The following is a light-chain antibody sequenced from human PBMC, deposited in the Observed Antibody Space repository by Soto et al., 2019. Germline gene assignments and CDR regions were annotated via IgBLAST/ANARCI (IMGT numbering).Light chain of an antibody. Sequence: ETVLTQSPGTLSLSPGERATLSCRASQSVSSSYLAWYKQKPGQAPRLLIYGASSRATGIPDRFSCSGSGTDFTLTISRLEPEDFAVYYWPQYGSSPITFGQVTRLEIK. CDR2: GAS. J-gene: IGKJ5*01. V-gene: IGKV3-20*01. CDR1: QSVSSSY. CDR3: PQYGSSPIT.